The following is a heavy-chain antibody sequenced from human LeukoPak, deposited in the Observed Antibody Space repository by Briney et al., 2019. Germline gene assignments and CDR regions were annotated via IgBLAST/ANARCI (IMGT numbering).Heavy chain of an antibody. V-gene: IGHV1-69*13. CDR3: ARDDTMVRGVIVSYHGMDV. J-gene: IGHJ6*02. CDR2: IIPIFGTA. CDR1: GGTFSSYA. D-gene: IGHD3-10*01. Sequence: SVKVSCKASGGTFSSYAISWVRQAPGQGLEWMGGIIPIFGTANYAQKFQGRVTITADESTSTAYMELSSLRSEDTAVYYCARDDTMVRGVIVSYHGMDVWGQGTTVTVSS.